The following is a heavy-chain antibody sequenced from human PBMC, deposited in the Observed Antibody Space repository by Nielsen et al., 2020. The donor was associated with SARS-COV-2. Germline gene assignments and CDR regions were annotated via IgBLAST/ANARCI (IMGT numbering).Heavy chain of an antibody. CDR1: GFTFSTYA. CDR2: IGDDGTGI. D-gene: IGHD2-21*01. CDR3: AKARAGRYPQSRILDN. Sequence: GESLKIFCAASGFTFSTYAMNWVRQAPGKGLEWVSVIGDDGTGINYANSVKGRFTISRDNSKNTLYLQMNSLRAEDTAVYYCAKARAGRYPQSRILDNWAQGTLVTVSA. J-gene: IGHJ4*02. V-gene: IGHV3-23*01.